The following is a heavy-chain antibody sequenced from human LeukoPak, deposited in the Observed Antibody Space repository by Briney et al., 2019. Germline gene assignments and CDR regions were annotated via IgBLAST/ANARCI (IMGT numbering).Heavy chain of an antibody. Sequence: GGSLRLSCAASGYTASSNYMSWVRQAPGKGLEWGSVIYSGGSTYYADSVKGRFTISRDNSKNTLYLQMNSLRAEDTAVYYCARDGYYDSSGYYPLRYWGQGTLVTVSS. CDR1: GYTASSNY. J-gene: IGHJ4*02. V-gene: IGHV3-53*01. D-gene: IGHD3-22*01. CDR2: IYSGGST. CDR3: ARDGYYDSSGYYPLRY.